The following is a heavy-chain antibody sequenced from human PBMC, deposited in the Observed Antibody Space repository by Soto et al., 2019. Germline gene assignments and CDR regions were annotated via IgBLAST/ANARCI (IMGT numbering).Heavy chain of an antibody. D-gene: IGHD2-8*01. CDR1: GYTFTSYD. CDR3: ARMGYCTNGVCYKRYYYYYYMDV. J-gene: IGHJ6*03. CDR2: MNPNSGNT. V-gene: IGHV1-8*01. Sequence: GASVKVSCKSSGYTFTSYDINWVRQATGQGLEWMGWMNPNSGNTGYAQKFQGRVTMTRNTSISTAYMELSSLRSEDTAVYYCARMGYCTNGVCYKRYYYYYYMDVWGKGTTVTVSS.